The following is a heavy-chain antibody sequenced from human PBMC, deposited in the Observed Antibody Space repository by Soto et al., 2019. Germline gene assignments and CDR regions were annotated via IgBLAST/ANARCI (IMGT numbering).Heavy chain of an antibody. CDR1: GYTFTSYG. D-gene: IGHD3-3*01. V-gene: IGHV1-18*01. CDR2: ISAYNGNT. J-gene: IGHJ6*03. Sequence: GASVKVSCKASGYTFTSYGISWVRQAPGQGLEWMGWISAYNGNTNYAQKLQGRVTMTTDTSTSTAYMELRSLRSDDTAVYYCARGGWSYYDFLSSNDYSYNDMDAWGKENALTIAS. CDR3: ARGGWSYYDFLSSNDYSYNDMDA.